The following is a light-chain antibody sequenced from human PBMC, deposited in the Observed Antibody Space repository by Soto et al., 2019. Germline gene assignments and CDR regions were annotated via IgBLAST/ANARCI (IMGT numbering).Light chain of an antibody. Sequence: QSVLTQPPSASGSPGQSVTISCTGTSSDVGGYNYVSWYQQHPGKAPKLMIYEVSKRPSGVPDRFSGSKSGNTASLTVSGLQAEDEADYYCSSYAGSNNFGVFGTGTKDTVL. J-gene: IGLJ1*01. V-gene: IGLV2-8*01. CDR1: SSDVGGYNY. CDR2: EVS. CDR3: SSYAGSNNFGV.